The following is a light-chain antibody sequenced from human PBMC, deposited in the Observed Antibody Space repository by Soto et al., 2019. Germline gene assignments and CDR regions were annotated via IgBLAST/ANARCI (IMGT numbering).Light chain of an antibody. CDR2: GAS. CDR1: QSVSSSY. Sequence: EIVLTQSPGTLSLSPGERATLSCRASQSVSSSYLAWYQQKPGQAPRLLIYGASSRATGIPDRFSGSGSGTAFTLTISRLEPEDFAVYYCQQEGSSPPLTFGGGTKVEIK. V-gene: IGKV3-20*01. J-gene: IGKJ4*01. CDR3: QQEGSSPPLT.